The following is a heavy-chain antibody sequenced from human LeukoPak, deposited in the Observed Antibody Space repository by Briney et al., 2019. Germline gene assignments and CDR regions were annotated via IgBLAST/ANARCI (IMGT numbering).Heavy chain of an antibody. D-gene: IGHD6-19*01. V-gene: IGHV1-46*01. CDR1: GYTFTSYY. CDR3: ARGTEDSYSSGWNFDY. Sequence: ASVKVSCKASGYTFTSYYMHWVRQAPGQGLEWMGIINPSGGSTSYAQKFQGRVTMTRDMSTSTVYMELSSLRSEDTAVYYCARGTEDSYSSGWNFDYWGQGTLVTVSS. CDR2: INPSGGST. J-gene: IGHJ4*02.